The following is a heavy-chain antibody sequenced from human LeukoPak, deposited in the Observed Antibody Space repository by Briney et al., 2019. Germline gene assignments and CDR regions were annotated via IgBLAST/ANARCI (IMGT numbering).Heavy chain of an antibody. CDR1: GGSFSGYY. Sequence: SETLSLTCAVYGGSFSGYYWSWIRQPPGRGLEWIGEINHSGSTNYNPSLKSRVTISVDTSKNQFSLKLSSVTAADTAVYYCARGGGTAYGSALSSWGQGTLVTVSS. CDR3: ARGGGTAYGSALSS. J-gene: IGHJ4*02. D-gene: IGHD3-10*01. V-gene: IGHV4-34*01. CDR2: INHSGST.